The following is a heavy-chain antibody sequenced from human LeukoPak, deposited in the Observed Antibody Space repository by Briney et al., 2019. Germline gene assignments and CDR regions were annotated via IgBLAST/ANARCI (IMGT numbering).Heavy chain of an antibody. CDR1: GYSFSTYW. V-gene: IGHV5-51*01. D-gene: IGHD3-10*01. Sequence: GESLKISCQGSGYSFSTYWIGWVRQLPGEGLEWMGVIYPDDSDTRYSPSFQGQVTISADRSIRTAYLQWTSLKASDTAMDYCARQRRSSGTINWLDPWGQGTLVTVSS. CDR3: ARQRRSSGTINWLDP. J-gene: IGHJ5*02. CDR2: IYPDDSDT.